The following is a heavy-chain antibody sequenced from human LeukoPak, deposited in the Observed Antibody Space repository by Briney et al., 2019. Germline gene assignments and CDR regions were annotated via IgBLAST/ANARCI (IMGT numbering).Heavy chain of an antibody. Sequence: GGSLRLSCAASGFTFSDYYMSWIRQAPGKGLEWVSYISSSGSTIYYADSVKGRFTISRDNAKNSLYLQMNSLRAEDTAVYYCAKAAEEYYDYVWGSYRNDYWGQGTLVTVSS. CDR1: GFTFSDYY. D-gene: IGHD3-16*02. CDR2: ISSSGSTI. CDR3: AKAAEEYYDYVWGSYRNDY. J-gene: IGHJ4*02. V-gene: IGHV3-11*04.